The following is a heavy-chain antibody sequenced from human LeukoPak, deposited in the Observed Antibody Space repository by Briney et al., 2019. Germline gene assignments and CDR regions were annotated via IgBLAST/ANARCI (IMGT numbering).Heavy chain of an antibody. D-gene: IGHD5/OR15-5a*01. V-gene: IGHV3-30*02. CDR1: GFIFDHYG. Sequence: GGSLRLSCAASGFIFDHYGMYWVRQAPGKGLEWVSFTRYDGRDKYYADSVKGRFTISRDNSKNTLYLQMNSLRVEDTAVYYCAQDGVLYYASWRVYSPSYFYMDVWGKGTTVTVSS. J-gene: IGHJ6*03. CDR3: AQDGVLYYASWRVYSPSYFYMDV. CDR2: TRYDGRDK.